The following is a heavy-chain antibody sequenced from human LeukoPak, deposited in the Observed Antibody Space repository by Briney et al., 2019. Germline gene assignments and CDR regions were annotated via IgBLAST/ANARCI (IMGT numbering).Heavy chain of an antibody. J-gene: IGHJ4*02. Sequence: PGGSLRLSCAASGFTFSSYSMNWVRQAPGKGLEWVSSIRSNSRHIYYADSVKGRFAISRDNAKNTLYLQMNSLRAEDTAVYYCARAGVGDYFDYWDQGTLVTVSS. V-gene: IGHV3-21*01. CDR3: ARAGVGDYFDY. CDR2: IRSNSRHI. CDR1: GFTFSSYS. D-gene: IGHD3-10*01.